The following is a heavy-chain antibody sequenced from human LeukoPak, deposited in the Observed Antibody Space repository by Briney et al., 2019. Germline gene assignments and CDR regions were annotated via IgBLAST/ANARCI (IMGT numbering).Heavy chain of an antibody. CDR2: INPNGGST. CDR3: AREGVLQGGYYRYYFDY. V-gene: IGHV1-46*01. D-gene: IGHD3-3*01. J-gene: IGHJ4*02. Sequence: ASVKVSCKASGYTFTTYDITWVRQAPGQGLEWMGIINPNGGSTSYAQKFQGRVVMTRDTSTSTVYMELTSLRSEDTAVYFCAREGVLQGGYYRYYFDYWGQGTLVTVSS. CDR1: GYTFTTYD.